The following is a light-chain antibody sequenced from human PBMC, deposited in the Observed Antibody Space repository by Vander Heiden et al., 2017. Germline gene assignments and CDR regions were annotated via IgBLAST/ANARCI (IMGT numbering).Light chain of an antibody. CDR3: SSYTTSSTQV. V-gene: IGLV2-14*03. J-gene: IGLJ1*01. Sequence: QSALTQPAYVSGSPGQSITIPCAGTSSDVGNDNYVSWYQQHPGKAPKLVIYDVTNRPSGVSNRFSGAKSGNTASLTISGLQPEDEADYYCSSYTTSSTQVFGTGTKVTVL. CDR1: SSDVGNDNY. CDR2: DVT.